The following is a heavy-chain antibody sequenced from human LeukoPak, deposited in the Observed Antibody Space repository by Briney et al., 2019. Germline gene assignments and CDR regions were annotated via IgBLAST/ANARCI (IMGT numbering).Heavy chain of an antibody. CDR2: IYYSGST. CDR3: ARYGSSGYYLPHFDY. D-gene: IGHD3-22*01. CDR1: GFTVSSNY. Sequence: GSLRLSCAASGFTVSSNYMSWVRQPPGKGLEWIGSIYYSGSTYYNPSLKSRVTISVDTSKNQFSLKLSSVTAADTAVYYCARYGSSGYYLPHFDYWGQGTLVTVSS. V-gene: IGHV4-59*02. J-gene: IGHJ4*02.